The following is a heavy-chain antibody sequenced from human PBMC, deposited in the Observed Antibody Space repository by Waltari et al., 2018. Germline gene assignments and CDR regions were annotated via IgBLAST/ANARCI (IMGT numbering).Heavy chain of an antibody. Sequence: QVQLVESGGGVVQSGRSLRLSCVGSGFTFRNHGMNWVRQGQGKGLEWVAGIGYDGSNKNYVDSVKGRFTISRDNSKNTLYLEMNSLRAEDTAVYFCARGDGGSGLGASDIWGQGTMVTVSS. V-gene: IGHV3-33*01. J-gene: IGHJ3*02. CDR3: ARGDGGSGLGASDI. CDR2: IGYDGSNK. D-gene: IGHD3-3*01. CDR1: GFTFRNHG.